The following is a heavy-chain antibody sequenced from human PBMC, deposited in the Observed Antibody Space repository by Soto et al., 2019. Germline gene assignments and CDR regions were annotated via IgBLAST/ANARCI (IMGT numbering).Heavy chain of an antibody. J-gene: IGHJ4*02. V-gene: IGHV3-30*18. CDR1: GFAFNKFG. Sequence: QVQLVESGGGVVQPGTSLRLSCEASGFAFNKFGMHWVRQAPGKGLEWVAFISYDGSYQYYADSVQGRLTITRDNSMNTLNMQLNSLRREATAVYYCAKGGEVGGVLGDHLGQGTLVTVSS. CDR2: ISYDGSYQ. D-gene: IGHD1-26*01. CDR3: AKGGEVGGVLGDH.